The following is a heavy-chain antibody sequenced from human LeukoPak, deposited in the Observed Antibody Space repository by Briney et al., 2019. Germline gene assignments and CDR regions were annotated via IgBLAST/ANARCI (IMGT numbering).Heavy chain of an antibody. Sequence: GGSLRLSCAASGFTFSSYSMNWVRQAPGKGLEWVSSISSSSSYIYYADSVKGRFTISRDNAKNSLYLQMNSLRAEDTAVYYCATPLWFGESPSAFDIWGQGTLVTVSS. D-gene: IGHD3-10*01. J-gene: IGHJ3*02. CDR3: ATPLWFGESPSAFDI. V-gene: IGHV3-21*01. CDR1: GFTFSSYS. CDR2: ISSSSSYI.